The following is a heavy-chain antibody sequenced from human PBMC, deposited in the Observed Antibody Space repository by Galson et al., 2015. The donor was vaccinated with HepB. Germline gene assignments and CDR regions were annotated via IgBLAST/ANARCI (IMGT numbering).Heavy chain of an antibody. V-gene: IGHV3-33*01. CDR3: ARADIGTSGTFPKFDP. CDR2: IWYDGSKK. Sequence: SLRLSCAASGFTFSNYGMHWVRQAPGKGLEWVAIIWYDGSKKYYADSVKGRFTISRDNYKNTLYLQMNTLRAEDTAVYCCARADIGTSGTFPKFDPWGQGTLVTVSS. D-gene: IGHD6-13*01. J-gene: IGHJ5*02. CDR1: GFTFSNYG.